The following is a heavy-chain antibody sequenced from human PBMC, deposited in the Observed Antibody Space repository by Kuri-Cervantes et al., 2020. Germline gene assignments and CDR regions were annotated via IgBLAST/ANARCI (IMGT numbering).Heavy chain of an antibody. Sequence: GESLKISCAASGFTFSSYGMHWVRQAPGKGLEWVAVISYDGSNKYYADSVKGRFTISRDNSKNTLYLQMNSLRAEDTALYYCAKDILYSSSWSGAFDTWGQGTMVTVSS. J-gene: IGHJ3*02. D-gene: IGHD6-13*01. V-gene: IGHV3-30*18. CDR3: AKDILYSSSWSGAFDT. CDR2: ISYDGSNK. CDR1: GFTFSSYG.